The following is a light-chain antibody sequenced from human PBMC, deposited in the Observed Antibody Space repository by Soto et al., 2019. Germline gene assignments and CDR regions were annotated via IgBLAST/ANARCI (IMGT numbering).Light chain of an antibody. CDR3: QHYNSYSEA. Sequence: DIQMTQSPSTLSASLGDRVTITCRASQSISGWLAWYQQKPGKAPKLLIYDASSLESGVPSRFSGSGSGTEFTLTISSLQPDDFATYYCQHYNSYSEAFGQGTKVDI. V-gene: IGKV1-5*01. CDR2: DAS. CDR1: QSISGW. J-gene: IGKJ1*01.